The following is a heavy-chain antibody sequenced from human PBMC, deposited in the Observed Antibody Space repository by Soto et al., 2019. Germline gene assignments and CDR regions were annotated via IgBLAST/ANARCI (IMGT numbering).Heavy chain of an antibody. CDR2: IYHSGST. CDR1: GGSISSGGYS. Sequence: PSETLSLTCAVSGGSISSGGYSWRWIRQPPGKGLEWIGYIYHSGSTYIYHSGSTYYNPSLNSRVTISGDRAKNQFSLTLSSVTAADTAVYYCARQLGGRYFDWLLSDYWGQRTLVTVSS. V-gene: IGHV4-30-2*01. D-gene: IGHD3-9*01. CDR3: ARQLGGRYFDWLLSDY. J-gene: IGHJ4*02.